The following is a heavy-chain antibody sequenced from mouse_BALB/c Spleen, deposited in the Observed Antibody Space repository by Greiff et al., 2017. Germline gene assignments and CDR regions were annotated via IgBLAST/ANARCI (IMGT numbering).Heavy chain of an antibody. J-gene: IGHJ1*01. CDR3: ARSDGYGSYRYFDV. D-gene: IGHD2-3*01. V-gene: IGHV1S81*02. CDR2: INPSNGGT. CDR1: GYTFTSYW. Sequence: QVQLQQSGAELVRPGVSVKLSCKASGYTFTSYWMHWIMQRPEQGLERIGEINPSNGGTNYNEKFKSKATLTVDKSTSTAYMQLSSLTSEDAAVYNCARSDGYGSYRYFDVWGAGTTVTVSS.